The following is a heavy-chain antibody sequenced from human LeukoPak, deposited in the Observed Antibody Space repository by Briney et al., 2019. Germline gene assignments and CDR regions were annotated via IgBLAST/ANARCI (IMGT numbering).Heavy chain of an antibody. CDR1: GFTFSDYY. CDR3: ARDRDHGDYLFDS. J-gene: IGHJ4*02. CDR2: ISSGGLNT. D-gene: IGHD4-17*01. Sequence: GGSLRLSCAASGFTFSDYYMSWIRQAPGKGLGWISYISSGGLNTNYADSVKGRFTISRDNAKDSLYLQMNRLRAEDTAVYYCARDRDHGDYLFDSWGQGTLVTVSS. V-gene: IGHV3-11*05.